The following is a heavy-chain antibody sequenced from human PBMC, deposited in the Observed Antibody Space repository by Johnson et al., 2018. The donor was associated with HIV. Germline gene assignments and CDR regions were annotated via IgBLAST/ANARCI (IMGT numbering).Heavy chain of an antibody. V-gene: IGHV3-23*04. Sequence: VQLVESGGGVVQPGKSLTLSCVASGLSFSNFGIHWVRQAPGKGLEWVSAISGSGGSTYYADSVKGRFTISRDNSKNKLYLQMNSLRAEDTAVYYCAKCDGADCYYDAFDIWGQGTMVTVSS. D-gene: IGHD2-21*02. CDR1: GLSFSNFG. CDR3: AKCDGADCYYDAFDI. CDR2: ISGSGGST. J-gene: IGHJ3*02.